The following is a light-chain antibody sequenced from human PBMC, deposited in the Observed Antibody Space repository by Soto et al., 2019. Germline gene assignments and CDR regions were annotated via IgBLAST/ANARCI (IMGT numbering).Light chain of an antibody. CDR3: SSYAGSYTYVV. CDR2: HVT. J-gene: IGLJ2*01. Sequence: QSVLTQPRSVSGSPGQSVTISCTGTSSDVGGYDYVSWYQHHPGRAPKLMIYHVTKRPSGVPDRFSGSKSGNTASLTISGLQAEDEADYYCSSYAGSYTYVVFGGGTKLTVL. CDR1: SSDVGGYDY. V-gene: IGLV2-11*01.